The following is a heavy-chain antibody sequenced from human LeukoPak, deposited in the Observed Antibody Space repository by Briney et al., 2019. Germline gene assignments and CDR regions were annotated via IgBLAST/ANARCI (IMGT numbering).Heavy chain of an antibody. CDR3: ARVGGPYSSGWFDY. CDR2: ISAYNGNT. Sequence: ASVKDSCKASGYTFTSYGISWVRQAPGQGLEWMGWISAYNGNTNYAQKLQGRVTMTTDTSTSTAYMELRSLRSDDTAVYYCARVGGPYSSGWFDYWGQGTLVTVSS. CDR1: GYTFTSYG. D-gene: IGHD6-19*01. V-gene: IGHV1-18*04. J-gene: IGHJ4*02.